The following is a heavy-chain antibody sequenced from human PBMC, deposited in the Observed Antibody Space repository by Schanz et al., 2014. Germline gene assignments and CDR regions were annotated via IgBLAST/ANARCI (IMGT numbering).Heavy chain of an antibody. Sequence: QVQLQESGPGLVKPSQTLSLTCAVSGGSISRGFYSWNWIRQPPGRGLEWIGCIYYSGSTYYNPSLKTRVTISIDRSKDQFSLSLTSVTAADTAVYYCAREDRYYHGLDVWGQGTTVTVS. J-gene: IGHJ6*02. CDR1: GGSISRGFYS. CDR2: IYYSGST. V-gene: IGHV4-30-2*01. CDR3: AREDRYYHGLDV.